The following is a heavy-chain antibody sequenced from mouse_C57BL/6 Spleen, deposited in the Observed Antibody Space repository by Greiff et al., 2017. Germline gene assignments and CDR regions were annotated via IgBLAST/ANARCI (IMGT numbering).Heavy chain of an antibody. V-gene: IGHV1-80*01. Sequence: VKLMESGAELVKPGASVKISCKASGYAFSSYWMNWVKQRPGKGLEWIGQIYPGDGDTNYNGKFKGKATLTADKSSSTAYMQLSSLTSEDSAVYFCARSGDYGLYFDVWGTGTTLTVSS. CDR1: GYAFSSYW. J-gene: IGHJ1*03. D-gene: IGHD2-4*01. CDR3: ARSGDYGLYFDV. CDR2: IYPGDGDT.